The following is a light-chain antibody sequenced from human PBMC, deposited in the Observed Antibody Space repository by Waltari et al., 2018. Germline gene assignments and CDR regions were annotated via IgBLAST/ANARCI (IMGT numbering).Light chain of an antibody. CDR3: AAWDDSLHGHWV. Sequence: QSVLTQPPSASGTPGQRVTISCSGSSSNIGDNVVNWYQQLPGKAPTLLIYRSDQRHSGFPDRFSGSKSGTIASLAISGLQSADEGDYYYAAWDDSLHGHWVFGGGTKVTVL. CDR1: SSNIGDNV. J-gene: IGLJ3*02. V-gene: IGLV1-44*01. CDR2: RSD.